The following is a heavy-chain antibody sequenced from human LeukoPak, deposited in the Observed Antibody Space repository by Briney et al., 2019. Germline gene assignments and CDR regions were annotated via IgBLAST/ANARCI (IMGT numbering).Heavy chain of an antibody. CDR3: ALIPYCTTATCYYFDF. J-gene: IGHJ4*02. Sequence: ASVKVSCKASGYTITSYGISWVRQAPGQGLEWMGWISVYNGNTNYAQKLQGRVTMTTDTSTNTAYMELRSLRSDDTAVYYCALIPYCTTATCYYFDFWGQGTLVTVSS. CDR1: GYTITSYG. V-gene: IGHV1-18*01. CDR2: ISVYNGNT. D-gene: IGHD2-2*01.